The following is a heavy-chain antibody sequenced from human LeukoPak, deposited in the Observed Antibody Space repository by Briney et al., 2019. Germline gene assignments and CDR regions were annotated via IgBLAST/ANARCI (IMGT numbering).Heavy chain of an antibody. D-gene: IGHD1-14*01. J-gene: IGHJ2*01. Sequence: SETLSLTCTVSGSSISSGGYYWSWIRQHPGKGLEWIGYIYYSGSTYCNPSLKSRVTISVDTSKNQFSLKLSSVTAADTAVYYCARYNPPWYFDLWGRGTLVTVSS. CDR2: IYYSGST. CDR3: ARYNPPWYFDL. V-gene: IGHV4-31*03. CDR1: GSSISSGGYY.